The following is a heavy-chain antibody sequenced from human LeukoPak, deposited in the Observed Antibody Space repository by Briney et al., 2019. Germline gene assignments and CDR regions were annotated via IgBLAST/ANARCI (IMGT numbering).Heavy chain of an antibody. CDR3: ARGGVLRYFAWSLDAFDI. CDR1: GGTFSSYA. V-gene: IGHV1-69*05. Sequence: ASVKVSCKASGGTFSSYAISWVRQAPGQGLEWMGGIIPIFGTANYAQKFQGRVTITTDESTSTAYMELSSLRSEDTAVYYCARGGVLRYFAWSLDAFDIWGQGTMVTVSS. D-gene: IGHD3-9*01. J-gene: IGHJ3*02. CDR2: IIPIFGTA.